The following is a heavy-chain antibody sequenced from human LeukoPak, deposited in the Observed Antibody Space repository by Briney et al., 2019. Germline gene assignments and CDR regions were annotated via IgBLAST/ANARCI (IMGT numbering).Heavy chain of an antibody. V-gene: IGHV4-39*01. Sequence: PSETLSLTCTVSGGFISSSSYYWGWIRQPPGKGLEWIGSIYHSGSTYYNPSLKSRATISVDTSKNQFSLKLSSVTAADTAVYYCARVGPFFDYWGQGTLVTVSS. CDR3: ARVGPFFDY. J-gene: IGHJ4*02. CDR2: IYHSGST. CDR1: GGFISSSSYY.